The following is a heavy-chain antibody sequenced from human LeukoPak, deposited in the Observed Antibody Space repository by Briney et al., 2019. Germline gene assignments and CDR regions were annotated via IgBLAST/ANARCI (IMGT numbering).Heavy chain of an antibody. D-gene: IGHD6-19*01. CDR1: GDSINGHY. CDR2: IHYKGST. J-gene: IGHJ4*02. Sequence: SETLSLTCTISGDSINGHYWSWIRQPPGKRLEWIGDIHYKGSTNNNLSLKSRVTISVDTSKNHLSLNLTSVLAADTAIYYCARRDTGWNYCDYWGQGILVTVSS. V-gene: IGHV4-59*08. CDR3: ARRDTGWNYCDY.